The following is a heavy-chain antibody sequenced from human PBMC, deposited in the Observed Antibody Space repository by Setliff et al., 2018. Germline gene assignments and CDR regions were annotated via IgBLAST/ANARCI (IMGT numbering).Heavy chain of an antibody. CDR3: AQKHQRASWAFDP. CDR2: IFPADADT. J-gene: IGHJ5*02. D-gene: IGHD2-2*01. V-gene: IGHV5-51*01. Sequence: GESLKISCKESGDSFTNYWIIWVRQVPGKGLEWMGMIFPADADTRYNPSFKGQVTMSLDRSITTAYLQWDSLKASDTAIYYCAQKHQRASWAFDPWGRGTLVTVSS. CDR1: GDSFTNYW.